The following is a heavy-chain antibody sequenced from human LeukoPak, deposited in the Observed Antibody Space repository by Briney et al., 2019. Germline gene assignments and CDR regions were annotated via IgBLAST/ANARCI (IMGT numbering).Heavy chain of an antibody. CDR2: IHPGEYER. D-gene: IGHD6-25*01. J-gene: IGHJ5*02. Sequence: PGESLKISCQVSGYSFTNYWIGWVRQMPGKGLEWMGVIHPGEYERRYSPSFEGQVTISADKSISTAYMQWSSLKASDTAMYYCARRTDSGWKWFDPWGQGTLVTVSS. V-gene: IGHV5-51*01. CDR1: GYSFTNYW. CDR3: ARRTDSGWKWFDP.